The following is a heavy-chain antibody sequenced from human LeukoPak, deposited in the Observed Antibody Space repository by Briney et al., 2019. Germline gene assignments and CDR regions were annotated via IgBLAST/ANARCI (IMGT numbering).Heavy chain of an antibody. D-gene: IGHD6-13*01. Sequence: SETLSLTCTVSGGSISSYYWSWIRQPPGKGLEWIGYIYYSGSTNYNPSLKSRVTISVDTSKNQFSLKLSSVTAADTAVYYCARGGGSWYVHFDYWGQGTLVTVSS. CDR1: GGSISSYY. V-gene: IGHV4-59*01. CDR2: IYYSGST. CDR3: ARGGGSWYVHFDY. J-gene: IGHJ4*02.